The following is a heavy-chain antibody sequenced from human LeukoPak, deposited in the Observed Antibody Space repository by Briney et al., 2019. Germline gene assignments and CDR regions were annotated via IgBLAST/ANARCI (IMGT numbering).Heavy chain of an antibody. CDR2: MNPNSGNT. D-gene: IGHD2-2*01. V-gene: IGHV1-8*03. CDR1: GYTFTSYD. CDR3: ARGIVVPAGEKYYYYYMDV. Sequence: ASVKLSCKASGYTFTSYDINWVRQATGHGLEWIGWMNPNSGNTGYAQKFQGRVTITRNTSISTAYMELSSLRSEDTAVYYCARGIVVPAGEKYYYYYMDVWGKGTTVTVSS. J-gene: IGHJ6*03.